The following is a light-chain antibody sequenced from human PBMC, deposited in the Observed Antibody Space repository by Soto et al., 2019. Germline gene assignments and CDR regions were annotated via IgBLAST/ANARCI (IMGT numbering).Light chain of an antibody. CDR1: SSDFGDYYY. V-gene: IGLV2-14*01. CDR2: DVD. J-gene: IGLJ3*02. CDR3: SAYTSSSTWV. Sequence: QSALTQPASVSGSPGQSITISCTGTSSDFGDYYYVSWYQQEPGKAPKDMIYDVDNRPSGVSYRFSGSKSGNTASLTISGLQAEDEADYYCSAYTSSSTWVFGGGTKLTVL.